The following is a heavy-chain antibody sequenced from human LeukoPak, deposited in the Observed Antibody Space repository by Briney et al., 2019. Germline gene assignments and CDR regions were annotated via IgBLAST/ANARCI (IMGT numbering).Heavy chain of an antibody. CDR2: ITGGGTT. CDR3: AKDRHWLALDD. D-gene: IGHD6-19*01. V-gene: IGHV3-23*01. CDR1: GFTFSSHG. Sequence: GGTLRLSCAASGFTFSSHGMNWVRQAPGKGLEWVSGITGGGTTYYADSVKGRVTISRDNSKNTLYLQMNSLRAEDAAVYYCAKDRHWLALDDWGQGTLVTVSS. J-gene: IGHJ4*02.